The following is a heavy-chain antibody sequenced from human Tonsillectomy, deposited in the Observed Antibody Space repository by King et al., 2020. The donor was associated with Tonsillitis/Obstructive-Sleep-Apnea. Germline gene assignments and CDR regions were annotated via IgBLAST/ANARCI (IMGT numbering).Heavy chain of an antibody. D-gene: IGHD6-19*01. Sequence: QLQESGPGLVKPSETLSLTCTVSGGSISSYYWSWIRQPPGKGLEWIGYIYYSGSTNYNPSLKSRVTISVDTSKNQFSLKLSSVTAADTAVYYCARHAGYISGWYLQSAFDIWGQGTMVTVSS. J-gene: IGHJ3*02. CDR2: IYYSGST. CDR3: ARHAGYISGWYLQSAFDI. CDR1: GGSISSYY. V-gene: IGHV4-59*08.